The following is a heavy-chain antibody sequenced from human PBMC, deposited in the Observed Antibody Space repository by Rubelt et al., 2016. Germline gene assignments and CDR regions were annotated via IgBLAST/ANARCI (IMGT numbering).Heavy chain of an antibody. V-gene: IGHV3-49*03. CDR3: SRGRSSSWYYFDC. Sequence: AMSWFRQAPGKELEWVGFIRSKTYGGTTEYAASVKGRFTISRDDSNSIAFLQMNSLKTEDTAVYYCSRGRSSSWYYFDCWGQGTLVTVSP. CDR1: A. CDR2: IRSKTYGGTT. J-gene: IGHJ4*02. D-gene: IGHD6-13*01.